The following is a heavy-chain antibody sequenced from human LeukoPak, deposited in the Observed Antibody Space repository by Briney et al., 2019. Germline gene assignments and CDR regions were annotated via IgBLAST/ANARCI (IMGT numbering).Heavy chain of an antibody. CDR3: AKSPRAAAGTGGFDY. CDR1: RFTFDDYA. D-gene: IGHD6-13*01. CDR2: ISWNSGSI. V-gene: IGHV3-9*01. Sequence: GGSLRLSCAASRFTFDDYAMHWVRQAPGKGLEWVSGISWNSGSIGYADSVKGRFTISRDNAKNSLYLQMNSLRAEDTALYYCAKSPRAAAGTGGFDYWGQGTLVTVSS. J-gene: IGHJ4*02.